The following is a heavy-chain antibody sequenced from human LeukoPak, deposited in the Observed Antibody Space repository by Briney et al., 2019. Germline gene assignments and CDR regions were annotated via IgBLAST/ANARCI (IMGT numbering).Heavy chain of an antibody. CDR3: ARRPTSGSLMGY. D-gene: IGHD1-26*01. CDR2: INHSGST. V-gene: IGHV4-34*01. J-gene: IGHJ4*02. Sequence: SETLSLTCAVYGGSFSGYYWSWIRQPPGKGLEWIGEINHSGSTNYNPSLKSRVTISVDTSKNQFSLKLSSVTAADTAVYYCARRPTSGSLMGYWGQGTLVTVPS. CDR1: GGSFSGYY.